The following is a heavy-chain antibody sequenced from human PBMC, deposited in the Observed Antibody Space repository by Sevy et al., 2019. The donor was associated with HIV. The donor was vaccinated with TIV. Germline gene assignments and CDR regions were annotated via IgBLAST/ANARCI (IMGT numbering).Heavy chain of an antibody. J-gene: IGHJ4*02. CDR2: IKEDGKET. V-gene: IGHV3-7*03. CDR1: GFTVSNYW. CDR3: ARDKNSAMVTPFDF. D-gene: IGHD5-18*01. Sequence: GGSLRLSCVASGFTVSNYWMNWVRQAPGMGLEWVAKIKEDGKETYYVDSVKGRFTISRDNAKNSLYLQMTSLRAEDTAVYYCARDKNSAMVTPFDFWGQGTLATVSS.